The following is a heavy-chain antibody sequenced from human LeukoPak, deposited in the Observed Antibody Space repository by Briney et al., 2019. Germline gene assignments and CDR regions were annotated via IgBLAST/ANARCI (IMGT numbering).Heavy chain of an antibody. J-gene: IGHJ4*02. Sequence: GASVKVSCKASGYTFTDYDIHWVRQAPGQGLQWMGRINPKSGGTHYAQKLEDRVTMTRDVFINTAYMELSRLRPDDTALYYCARNDNNYFGSGSYPPDYWGQGTLVIVSS. V-gene: IGHV1-2*06. CDR1: GYTFTDYD. CDR2: INPKSGGT. CDR3: ARNDNNYFGSGSYPPDY. D-gene: IGHD3-10*01.